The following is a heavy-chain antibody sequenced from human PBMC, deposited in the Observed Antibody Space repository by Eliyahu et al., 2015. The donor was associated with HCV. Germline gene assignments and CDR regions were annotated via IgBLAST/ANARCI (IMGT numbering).Heavy chain of an antibody. D-gene: IGHD3-22*01. CDR2: IYYSGST. V-gene: IGHV4-31*03. CDR1: GGPXSSGGSS. J-gene: IGHJ4*02. CDR3: ARVRWYYYDSSGYNFIDY. Sequence: QVQLQESGPGLVKPSQTLSLTCTVPGGPXSSGGSSWSWIRQHPGKGLEWIGYIYYSGSTYYNPSLKSRVTISVDTSKNQFSLKLSSVTAADTAVYYCARVRWYYYDSSGYNFIDYWGQGTLVTVSS.